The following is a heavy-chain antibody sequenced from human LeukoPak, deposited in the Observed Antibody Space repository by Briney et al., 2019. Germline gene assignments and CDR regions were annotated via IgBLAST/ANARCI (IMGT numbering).Heavy chain of an antibody. CDR3: ARVPDTTMVYFDY. V-gene: IGHV4-59*01. CDR2: IYDSGSS. D-gene: IGHD5-18*01. J-gene: IGHJ4*02. CDR1: GASIRRYF. Sequence: PSETLSLTCAVSGASIRRYFWSRIRQPPGKGLEWIGYIYDSGSSKYNPSLESRVTISLDTSKNQFSLKLTFVTAADTAVYYCARVPDTTMVYFDYWGQGTLVTVSS.